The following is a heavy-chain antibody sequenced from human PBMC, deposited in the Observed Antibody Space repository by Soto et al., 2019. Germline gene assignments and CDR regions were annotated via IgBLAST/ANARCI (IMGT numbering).Heavy chain of an antibody. Sequence: TLSLTCTVSGGSISSGDYYWSWIRQPPGKGLEWIGYIYSSGSTYYSPSLKSRATMSVDTSKNKFSLKLSSVTAADTAVYYCARDRSDSSGYHYYFDSWGQGTPVTVSS. D-gene: IGHD3-22*01. J-gene: IGHJ4*02. CDR3: ARDRSDSSGYHYYFDS. CDR2: IYSSGST. V-gene: IGHV4-30-4*01. CDR1: GGSISSGDYY.